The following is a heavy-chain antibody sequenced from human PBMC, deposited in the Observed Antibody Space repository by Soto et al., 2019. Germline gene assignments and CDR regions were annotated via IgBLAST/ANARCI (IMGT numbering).Heavy chain of an antibody. V-gene: IGHV4-31*03. CDR1: GGSISSGGYY. D-gene: IGHD4-17*01. CDR3: ARDDYGDYYLFDP. J-gene: IGHJ5*02. CDR2: IYYSGST. Sequence: QVQLQESGPGLVKPSQTLSLTCTVSGGSISSGGYYWSWIRQHPGKGLEWIGYIYYSGSTYYNPSLKSRVTISVDTSENQFSLKLSSVTAADTAVYYCARDDYGDYYLFDPWGQGTLVTVSS.